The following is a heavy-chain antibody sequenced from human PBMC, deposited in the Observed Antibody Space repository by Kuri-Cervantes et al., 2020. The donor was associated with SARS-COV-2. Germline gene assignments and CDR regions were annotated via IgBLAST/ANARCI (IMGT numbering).Heavy chain of an antibody. CDR2: IVVGSGYT. J-gene: IGHJ4*02. Sequence: SVKVSCKTSGFTFTGSTIQWVRQARGQSLEWIGWIVVGSGYTSYAQEFQDRVTITRDMSTGTAYMELRTLSSEDTAIYFCSLDAFDYWGQGTLVTVSS. CDR3: SLDAFDY. V-gene: IGHV1-58*02. D-gene: IGHD1-1*01. CDR1: GFTFTGST.